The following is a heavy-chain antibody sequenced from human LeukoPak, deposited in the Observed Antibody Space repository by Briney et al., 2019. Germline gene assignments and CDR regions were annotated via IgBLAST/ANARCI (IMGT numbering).Heavy chain of an antibody. CDR2: INPNSGGT. Sequence: ASVKVSCEASGYTLTGYYMHWVRQAPGQGLEWMGRINPNSGGTNYAQKFQGRVTMTRDTSISTAYMELSRLRSDDTAVYYCARGASGSYSDYWGQGTLVTVSS. V-gene: IGHV1-2*06. D-gene: IGHD1-26*01. CDR3: ARGASGSYSDY. J-gene: IGHJ4*02. CDR1: GYTLTGYY.